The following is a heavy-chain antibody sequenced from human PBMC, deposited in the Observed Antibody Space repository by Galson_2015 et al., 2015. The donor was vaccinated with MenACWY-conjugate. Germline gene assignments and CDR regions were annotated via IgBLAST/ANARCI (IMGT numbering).Heavy chain of an antibody. CDR2: IKRDGSVS. CDR1: GFDFSNSW. CDR3: ARDSSPKYGSYWYDGFDI. V-gene: IGHV3-7*03. Sequence: SLRLSCAAPGFDFSNSWMTWVRQAPGKGLEWVANIKRDGSVSHYVDSVTGRFIISRDNAKNSLYLQLNSLTADDTAVYYCARDSSPKYGSYWYDGFDIWGQGTMVIVSA. D-gene: IGHD6-19*01. J-gene: IGHJ3*02.